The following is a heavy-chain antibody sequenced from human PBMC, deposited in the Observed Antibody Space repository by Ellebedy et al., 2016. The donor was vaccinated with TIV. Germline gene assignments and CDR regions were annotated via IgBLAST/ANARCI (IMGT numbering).Heavy chain of an antibody. CDR2: IYDGGRT. CDR1: GASISSYS. CDR3: ARDRGFDWLPRLVYYGVDV. J-gene: IGHJ6*02. V-gene: IGHV4-59*01. Sequence: MPSETLSLTCSVSGASISSYSWTWIRQSPGKGLEWIGYIYDGGRTSYNPSLKSRVTISGDTSKNQFSLKLTSVTAADTAVYYCARDRGFDWLPRLVYYGVDVWGQGTTVAVSS. D-gene: IGHD3-9*01.